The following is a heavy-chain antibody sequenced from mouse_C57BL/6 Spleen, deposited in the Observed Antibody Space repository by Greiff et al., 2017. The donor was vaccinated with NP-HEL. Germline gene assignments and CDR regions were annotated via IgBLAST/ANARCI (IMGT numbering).Heavy chain of an antibody. Sequence: EVQLQQSGPELVKPGASVKISRKASGYSFTGYYMNWVKQSPEKSLEWIGEINPSTGGTTYNQKFKAKATLTVDKSSSTAYMQLKSLTSEDSAVYYCARRGGAMDYWGQGTSVTVSS. D-gene: IGHD1-1*02. CDR1: GYSFTGYY. CDR2: INPSTGGT. CDR3: ARRGGAMDY. V-gene: IGHV1-42*01. J-gene: IGHJ4*01.